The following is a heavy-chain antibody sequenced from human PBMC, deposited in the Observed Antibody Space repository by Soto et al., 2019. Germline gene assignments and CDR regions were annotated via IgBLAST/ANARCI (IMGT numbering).Heavy chain of an antibody. CDR1: GFSISNNNW. J-gene: IGHJ6*02. Sequence: PSETLSLTCAVSGFSISNNNWWTWVRQPPGKGLEWVGDIYHTGITNYSPSLKSRVTISVDKSKNQFSLKMTSVTAADTAVYYRARFSSSGLYYYFGMDVWGQGTTVTVSS. V-gene: IGHV4-4*02. D-gene: IGHD6-13*01. CDR2: IYHTGIT. CDR3: ARFSSSGLYYYFGMDV.